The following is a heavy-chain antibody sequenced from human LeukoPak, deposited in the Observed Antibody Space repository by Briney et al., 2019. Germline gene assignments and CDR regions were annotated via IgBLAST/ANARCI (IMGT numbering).Heavy chain of an antibody. CDR1: GGSISSGGYY. CDR3: ASSAAAGTGY. Sequence: SETLSLTCTVSGGSISSGGYYWSWIRQPPGKGLEWIGYIYHSGSTYYNPSLKSRVTISVDRSKNQFSLKLSSVTAADTAVYYCASSAAAGTGYWGQGTLVTVSS. D-gene: IGHD6-13*01. CDR2: IYHSGST. V-gene: IGHV4-30-2*01. J-gene: IGHJ4*02.